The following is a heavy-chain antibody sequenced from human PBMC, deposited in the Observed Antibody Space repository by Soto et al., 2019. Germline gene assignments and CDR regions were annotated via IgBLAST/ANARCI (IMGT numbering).Heavy chain of an antibody. Sequence: GGSLRLSCAASGFTFSSYSMNGVRQAPGKGLEWVSSISSSSSYIYYADSVKGRFTISRDNAKNSLYLQMNSLRAEDTAVYYCARDGCGYDWCDYYYMDVWGKGTTVTVSS. V-gene: IGHV3-21*01. CDR2: ISSSSSYI. D-gene: IGHD5-12*01. J-gene: IGHJ6*03. CDR1: GFTFSSYS. CDR3: ARDGCGYDWCDYYYMDV.